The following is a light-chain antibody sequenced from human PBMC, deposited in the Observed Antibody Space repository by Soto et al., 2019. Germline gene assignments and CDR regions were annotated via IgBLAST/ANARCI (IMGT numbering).Light chain of an antibody. V-gene: IGKV1-39*01. CDR1: QNINTF. CDR2: AAS. CDR3: QQSYSSPWT. J-gene: IGKJ1*01. Sequence: DIQLTQSPSSLSASVGDRVTITCRASQNINTFLNWYQRKPGKAPQLLIYAASSLQSGVPSRFSGSGSGTDFTLTISSLQPEDFATYYCQQSYSSPWTFGQGTKVDIK.